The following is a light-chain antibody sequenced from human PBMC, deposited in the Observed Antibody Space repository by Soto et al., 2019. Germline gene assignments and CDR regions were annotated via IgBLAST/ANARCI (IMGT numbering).Light chain of an antibody. CDR1: RGLVFSDGNTY. V-gene: IGKV2-30*01. CDR2: NIS. J-gene: IGKJ1*01. CDR3: MHSIDWPWT. Sequence: VLTQSPLSVSVTVGQPASISCRSSRGLVFSDGNTYLHWFQQRPGQSPRRLIDNISNRDSGVPDRFSGSGSGTDFTLEISRVEAEDVGMYYCMHSIDWPWTLGQGTKVDIK.